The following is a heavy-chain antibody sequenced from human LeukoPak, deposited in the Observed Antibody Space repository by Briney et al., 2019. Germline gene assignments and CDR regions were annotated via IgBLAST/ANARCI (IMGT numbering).Heavy chain of an antibody. CDR1: GGSISSSSYY. J-gene: IGHJ6*03. D-gene: IGHD6-13*01. Sequence: TSETLSLTCTVSGGSISSSSYYWGWIRQPPGKGLEWIGSIYYSGSTYYNPSLKSRVTISVDTSKNQFSLKLSSVTAADTAVYYCARAARRSWYSFPYYYYYMDVWGKGTTVTVSS. V-gene: IGHV4-39*07. CDR2: IYYSGST. CDR3: ARAARRSWYSFPYYYYYMDV.